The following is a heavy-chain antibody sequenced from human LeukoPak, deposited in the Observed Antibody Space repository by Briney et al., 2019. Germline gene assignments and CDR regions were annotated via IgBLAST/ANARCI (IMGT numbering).Heavy chain of an antibody. CDR2: IHPNNGGT. J-gene: IGHJ4*02. Sequence: GASVKVSCKASVSTFTGYYMHWLRQAPGQGLEWMGLIHPNNGGTSYAQKFQGRVTMTRDTSISTAYMELTTLTSDDTAVYYCARGIAGSFYYWGQGTEVTVSS. CDR3: ARGIAGSFYY. V-gene: IGHV1-2*02. CDR1: VSTFTGYY. D-gene: IGHD1-26*01.